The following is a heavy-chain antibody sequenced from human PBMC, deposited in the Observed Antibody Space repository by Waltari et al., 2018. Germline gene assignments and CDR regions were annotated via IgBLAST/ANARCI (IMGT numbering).Heavy chain of an antibody. Sequence: QVQLVQSGSDVQNPGASVRVSCQASGYDFIAHHIHWARLTPGQGLEWMGRINSKNGDTNYAHKFQGRVSFTTDTSMKTVYMEVFTLTSDDTAIYYCARDLDLPRGKYAPGHWGQGTLVTVSS. CDR2: INSKNGDT. J-gene: IGHJ4*02. CDR1: GYDFIAHH. CDR3: ARDLDLPRGKYAPGH. V-gene: IGHV1-2*06. D-gene: IGHD3-10*01.